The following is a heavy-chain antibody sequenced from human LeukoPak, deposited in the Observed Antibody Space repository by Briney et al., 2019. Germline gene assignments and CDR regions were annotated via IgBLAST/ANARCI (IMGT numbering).Heavy chain of an antibody. CDR1: GFTFSSYG. CDR3: AKDSGNYHYYMDV. J-gene: IGHJ6*03. Sequence: GRSLRLSCAASGFTFSSYGMHWVRQAPGKGLEWVAVIWYDGSNKYYADSVKGRFTISRDNSKNTLHLQMNSLRAEDTAVYYCAKDSGNYHYYMDVWGKGTTVTVSS. CDR2: IWYDGSNK. V-gene: IGHV3-33*06. D-gene: IGHD3-10*01.